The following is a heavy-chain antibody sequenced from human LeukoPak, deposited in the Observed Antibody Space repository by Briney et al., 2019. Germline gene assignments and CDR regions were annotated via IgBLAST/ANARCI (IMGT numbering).Heavy chain of an antibody. CDR3: ARGRDGYNSGAFDI. CDR2: ISNSGSST. J-gene: IGHJ3*02. D-gene: IGHD5-24*01. Sequence: PGGSLRLSCAASRFTFTDYYMSWIRQAPGKGLEWVSYISNSGSSTYYADSVKGRFTISRDIAKNSLYLQMNSLRAEDTAVYSCARGRDGYNSGAFDIWRQGTMVTDSS. V-gene: IGHV3-11*04. CDR1: RFTFTDYY.